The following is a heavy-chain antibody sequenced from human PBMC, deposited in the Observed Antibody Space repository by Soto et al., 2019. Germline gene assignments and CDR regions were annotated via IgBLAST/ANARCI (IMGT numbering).Heavy chain of an antibody. J-gene: IGHJ6*03. CDR1: GYTFTSYD. V-gene: IGHV1-8*01. D-gene: IGHD3-3*01. CDR3: ARGLYDFWSGSFYMDV. Sequence: GASVKVSCKSSGYTFTSYDINWVRQATGQGLEWMGWMNPNSGNTGYAQKFQGRVTMTRNTSISTAYMELSSLRSEDTAVYYCARGLYDFWSGSFYMDVWGEGTTVTVSS. CDR2: MNPNSGNT.